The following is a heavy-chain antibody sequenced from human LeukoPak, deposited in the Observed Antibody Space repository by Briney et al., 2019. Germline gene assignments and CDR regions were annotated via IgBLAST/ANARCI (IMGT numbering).Heavy chain of an antibody. V-gene: IGHV1-18*01. Sequence: GASVKVSCKASGYTFTSYGISWVRQAPGQGLEWMGWISAYNGNTNYAQKLQGRVTVTTDTSTSTAYMELRSLRSDDTAVYYCARGKTNYDFWSGYSADYYYYYMDVWGKGTTVTVSS. CDR3: ARGKTNYDFWSGYSADYYYYYMDV. J-gene: IGHJ6*03. CDR1: GYTFTSYG. CDR2: ISAYNGNT. D-gene: IGHD3-3*01.